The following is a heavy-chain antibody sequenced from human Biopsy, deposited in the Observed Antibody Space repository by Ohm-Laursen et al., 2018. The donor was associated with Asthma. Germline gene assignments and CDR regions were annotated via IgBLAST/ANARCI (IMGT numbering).Heavy chain of an antibody. CDR3: ARCQVGYSSGWSLLLKKIYYSGMDV. J-gene: IGHJ6*02. CDR2: IMTAFGTT. CDR1: GGTFSNFA. D-gene: IGHD6-19*01. V-gene: IGHV1-69*13. Sequence: SVKVSCKAPGGTFSNFAISWVRQAPGQGLEWLGGIMTAFGTTNYAQKFQGRVTITADESTSTAYMEVTSLRSEDTAIYYCARCQVGYSSGWSLLLKKIYYSGMDVWGQGNAVTVSS.